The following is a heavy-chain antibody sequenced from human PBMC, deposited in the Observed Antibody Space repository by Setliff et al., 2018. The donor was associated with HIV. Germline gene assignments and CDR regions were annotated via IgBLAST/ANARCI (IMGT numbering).Heavy chain of an antibody. CDR1: GGSIGGYY. V-gene: IGHV4-59*08. J-gene: IGHJ4*02. CDR3: ARQMTIPGVAVTPVDY. D-gene: IGHD3-3*01. Sequence: SETLSLTCTVSGGSIGGYYWSWIRQPPGTGLEWLGCIYSGGSTNYNPSLESRVTISLDTSKNQFSLKLTSVTAADTAVYYCARQMTIPGVAVTPVDYWGQGAQVTVSS. CDR2: IYSGGST.